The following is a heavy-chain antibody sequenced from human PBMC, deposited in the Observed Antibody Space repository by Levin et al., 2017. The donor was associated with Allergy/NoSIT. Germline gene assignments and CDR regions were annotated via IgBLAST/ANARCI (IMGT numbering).Heavy chain of an antibody. CDR1: GFTFSSYW. V-gene: IGHV3-7*01. CDR2: IKQDGSEK. Sequence: GASVKVSCAASGFTFSSYWMSWVRQAPGKGLEWVANIKQDGSEKYYVDSVKGRFTISRDNAKNSLYLQMNSLRAEDTAVYYCARVNSGWYYYYYGMDVWGQGTTVTVSS. D-gene: IGHD6-19*01. CDR3: ARVNSGWYYYYYGMDV. J-gene: IGHJ6*02.